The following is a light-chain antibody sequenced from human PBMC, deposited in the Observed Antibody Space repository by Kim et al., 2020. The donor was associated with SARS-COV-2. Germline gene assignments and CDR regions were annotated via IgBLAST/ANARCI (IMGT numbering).Light chain of an antibody. CDR1: KLGDKY. J-gene: IGLJ1*01. V-gene: IGLV3-1*01. Sequence: SYELTQPPSVSVSPGQTASITCSGDKLGDKYACWYQQKPGQSPVLVIYQDSKRPSGIPERFSGSNSGNIATLTISGTQAIDEADYYCQAWASSSYVFGTGTKVTVL. CDR3: QAWASSSYV. CDR2: QDS.